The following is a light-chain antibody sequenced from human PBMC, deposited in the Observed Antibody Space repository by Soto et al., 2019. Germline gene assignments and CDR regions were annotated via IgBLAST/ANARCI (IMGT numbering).Light chain of an antibody. CDR3: QQYANTPLT. Sequence: EIVLRQSPDTLSLSPGERAILSCRVSQSVISNYLAWYQLTPGQAPRLLIYGASSRATGIPDRFSGSGSGTDFSLTITRLEPEDFAVYYCQQYANTPLTFGQGTKVEI. CDR1: QSVISNY. CDR2: GAS. J-gene: IGKJ1*01. V-gene: IGKV3-20*01.